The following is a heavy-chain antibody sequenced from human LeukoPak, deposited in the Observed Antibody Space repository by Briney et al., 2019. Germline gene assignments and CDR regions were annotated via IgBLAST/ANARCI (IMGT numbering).Heavy chain of an antibody. J-gene: IGHJ4*02. CDR1: GFTFSTYA. D-gene: IGHD6-19*01. CDR3: AGVSESGWYYFDY. Sequence: GGSLILSCAASGFTFSTYAMHWVRQAPGKGLEWVAVISYDGSYKYYADSVKGRFSISRDNSKKTLYLQMSSLRDEDTAVYYCAGVSESGWYYFDYWGQGTLVTVSS. V-gene: IGHV3-30*03. CDR2: ISYDGSYK.